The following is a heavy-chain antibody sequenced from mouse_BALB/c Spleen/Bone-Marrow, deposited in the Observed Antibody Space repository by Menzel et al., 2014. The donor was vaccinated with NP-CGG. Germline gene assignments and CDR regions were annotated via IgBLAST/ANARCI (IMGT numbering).Heavy chain of an antibody. D-gene: IGHD2-14*01. CDR3: ARWGMYDRESRAMDY. J-gene: IGHJ4*01. V-gene: IGHV1-14*01. Sequence: EVQLQQSGPELVKPGASVKMSCKASGYTFTSYVMHWVKQKPGQGLEWIGYINPYNDGTKYNEKFKGKATLTSDKSSSTAYMELSSLTSEDSAVYYCARWGMYDRESRAMDYWGQGTSVTVSS. CDR1: GYTFTSYV. CDR2: INPYNDGT.